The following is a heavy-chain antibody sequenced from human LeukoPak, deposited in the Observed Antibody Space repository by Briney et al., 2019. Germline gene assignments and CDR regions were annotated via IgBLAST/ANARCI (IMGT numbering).Heavy chain of an antibody. CDR2: IDPSDSYT. J-gene: IGHJ4*02. D-gene: IGHD3-9*01. V-gene: IGHV5-10-1*01. Sequence: GESLKISCKGSGYSFTSYWVSWGRQMPGKGLEWMGRIDPSDSYTNYSPSFQGHVTISADKSISTAYLQWSSLKASDTAMYYCARVDILTGYPVDYWGQGTLVTVSS. CDR3: ARVDILTGYPVDY. CDR1: GYSFTSYW.